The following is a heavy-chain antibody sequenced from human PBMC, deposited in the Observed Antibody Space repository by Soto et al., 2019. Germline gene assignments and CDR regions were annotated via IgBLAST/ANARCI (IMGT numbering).Heavy chain of an antibody. CDR3: ARGAYSDSSSYFDY. CDR2: IYHSGTT. J-gene: IGHJ4*02. CDR1: GDSISSGDHY. V-gene: IGHV4-30-4*01. Sequence: QVQLQEPGPGLVKPSQTLSLTCTVSGDSISSGDHYWSWIRQPPGKGLEWLGYIYHSGTTYSRPSLHCRVTISVDTSKNQFSLKLNSVTAADTAVYYFARGAYSDSSSYFDYWGQGTLVPVSS. D-gene: IGHD6-6*01.